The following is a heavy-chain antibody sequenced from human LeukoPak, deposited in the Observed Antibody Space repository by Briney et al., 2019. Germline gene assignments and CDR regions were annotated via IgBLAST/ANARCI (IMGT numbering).Heavy chain of an antibody. CDR3: ARDKQLVRGFYYYYYYMDV. CDR2: INHSGST. CDR1: GGSFSGYY. D-gene: IGHD6-6*01. J-gene: IGHJ6*03. V-gene: IGHV4-34*01. Sequence: KPSETLSLTCAVYGGSFSGYYWSWIRQPPGKGLEWIGEINHSGSTNYNPSLKSRVTISVDTSKNQFSLKLSSVTAAGTAVYYCARDKQLVRGFYYYYYYMDVWGKGTTVTASS.